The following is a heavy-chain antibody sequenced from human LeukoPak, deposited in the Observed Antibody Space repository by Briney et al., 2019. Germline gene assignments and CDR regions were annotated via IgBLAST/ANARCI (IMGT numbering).Heavy chain of an antibody. V-gene: IGHV3-74*01. D-gene: IGHD3-22*01. CDR3: ARAPHYYDSGGYYY. CDR1: GFTFSSYW. Sequence: PGGSLRLSCAASGFTFSSYWMHWVRQAPGKGLVWVSRINSDGSSTSYADSVKGRFTISKDNAKNTLYLQMNSLRAEDTAVYYCARAPHYYDSGGYYYWGQGTLVTVSS. J-gene: IGHJ4*02. CDR2: INSDGSST.